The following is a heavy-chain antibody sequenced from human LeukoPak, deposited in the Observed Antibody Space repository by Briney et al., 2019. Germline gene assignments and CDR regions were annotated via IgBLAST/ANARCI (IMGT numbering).Heavy chain of an antibody. D-gene: IGHD6-13*01. CDR1: GGSISSGGYY. V-gene: IGHV4-31*03. Sequence: SETLSLTCTVSGGSISSGGYYWSWIRQHPGKGLEWIGYIYYSGSTYYNPSLKSRVTISVDTSKNQFSLKLSSVTAADTAVYYCARWTAGQLGRFDYWGQGTLVTVSS. J-gene: IGHJ4*02. CDR3: ARWTAGQLGRFDY. CDR2: IYYSGST.